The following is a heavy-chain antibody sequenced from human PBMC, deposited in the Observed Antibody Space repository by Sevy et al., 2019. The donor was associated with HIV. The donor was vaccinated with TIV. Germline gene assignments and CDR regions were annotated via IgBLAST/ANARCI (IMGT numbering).Heavy chain of an antibody. CDR3: ARHISFGELGSWFDP. V-gene: IGHV3-53*01. D-gene: IGHD3-10*01. Sequence: GGSLRLSCAASGFTVNSDYMSGVRQAPGKGLEWVSVVYSGGTTYYADSVKGRFTISRDNSKNILYLQMNSLRAEDTAVYYCARHISFGELGSWFDPWGQGTLVTVSS. J-gene: IGHJ5*02. CDR2: VYSGGTT. CDR1: GFTVNSDY.